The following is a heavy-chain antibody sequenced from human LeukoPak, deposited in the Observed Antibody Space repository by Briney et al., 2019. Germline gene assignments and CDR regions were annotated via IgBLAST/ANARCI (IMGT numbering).Heavy chain of an antibody. Sequence: ASVKVSCKASGYTFTSYYMHWVRQAPGQGLEWMGIINPSGGSTSYAQKFRGRVTMTRDTSTSTVYMELSSLRSEDTAVYYCATFYDFWSGPVRYYMDVWGKGTTVTVSS. CDR2: INPSGGST. CDR1: GYTFTSYY. CDR3: ATFYDFWSGPVRYYMDV. J-gene: IGHJ6*03. V-gene: IGHV1-46*01. D-gene: IGHD3-3*01.